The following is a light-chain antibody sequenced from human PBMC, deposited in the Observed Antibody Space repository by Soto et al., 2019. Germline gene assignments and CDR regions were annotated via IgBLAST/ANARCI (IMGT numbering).Light chain of an antibody. CDR3: QQYNNWPLT. J-gene: IGKJ4*01. CDR2: DAS. Sequence: EIAMTQSPATLSVSPGERATLSCRASQSVSSNLAWYQQKPGQAPRLLIYDASTRATGIPARFSGSGSGTEFTLTISSLQSEDFAVYYCQQYNNWPLTFGGGTNVEIK. CDR1: QSVSSN. V-gene: IGKV3-15*01.